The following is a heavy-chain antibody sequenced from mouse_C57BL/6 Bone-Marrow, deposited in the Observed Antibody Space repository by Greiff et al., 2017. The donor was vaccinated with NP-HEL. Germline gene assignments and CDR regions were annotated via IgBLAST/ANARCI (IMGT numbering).Heavy chain of an antibody. Sequence: QVQLQQPGAELVKPGASVQLSCKASGYTFTSYWMHWVKQRPGQGLEWIGMIHPNSGSTNYNEKFKSKATLTVDKSSSTAYMQLSSLTSEDSAVYDCARLATVVRFDYWGQGTTLTVSS. D-gene: IGHD1-1*01. CDR2: IHPNSGST. J-gene: IGHJ2*01. CDR3: ARLATVVRFDY. CDR1: GYTFTSYW. V-gene: IGHV1-64*01.